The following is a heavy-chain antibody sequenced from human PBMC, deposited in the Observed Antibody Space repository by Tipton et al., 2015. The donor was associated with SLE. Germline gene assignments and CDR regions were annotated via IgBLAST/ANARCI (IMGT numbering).Heavy chain of an antibody. CDR1: GFTFSSYA. J-gene: IGHJ4*02. Sequence: SLRLSCAASGFTFSSYAMSWVRQAPGKGLEWVSSIGGSGGSTYYADSVKVRFTISRDNSQNTLYLQMNSLRADDTAVYFCARSYSSWEDFDYWGQGTLVTVSS. V-gene: IGHV3-23*01. CDR3: ARSYSSWEDFDY. CDR2: IGGSGGST. D-gene: IGHD6-19*01.